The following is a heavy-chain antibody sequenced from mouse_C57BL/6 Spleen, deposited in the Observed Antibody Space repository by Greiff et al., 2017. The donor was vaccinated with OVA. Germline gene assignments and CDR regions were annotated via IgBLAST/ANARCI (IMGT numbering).Heavy chain of an antibody. D-gene: IGHD4-1*01. CDR3: ARNWDKYYFDY. CDR1: GFTFSDYG. J-gene: IGHJ2*01. V-gene: IGHV5-17*01. Sequence: EVHLVESGGGLVKPGGSLKLSCAASGFTFSDYGMHWVRQAPEKGLEWVAYISSGSTTIYYADTVKGRFTISRDNAKNTLFLQMTSLRSEDTAMYYCARNWDKYYFDYWGQGTTLTVSS. CDR2: ISSGSTTI.